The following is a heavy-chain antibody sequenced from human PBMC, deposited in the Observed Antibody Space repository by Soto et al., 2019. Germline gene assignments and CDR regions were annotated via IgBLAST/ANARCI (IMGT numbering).Heavy chain of an antibody. CDR2: IWYDGRNI. D-gene: IGHD3-10*02. CDR3: ARDPGHLSTYVSDALDF. V-gene: IGHV3-33*01. CDR1: GFNVNSYG. Sequence: PGGSLRLSCSASGFNVNSYGVHWVRQAPGKGLEWVAVIWYDGRNILYADSVKGRFTVSRDNSKNTVYFQMNNLRVEDTALYYCARDPGHLSTYVSDALDFWGQGTMVTVSS. J-gene: IGHJ3*01.